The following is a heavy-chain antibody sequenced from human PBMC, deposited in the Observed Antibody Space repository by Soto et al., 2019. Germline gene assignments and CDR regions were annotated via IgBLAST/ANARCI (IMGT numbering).Heavy chain of an antibody. Sequence: GGSLRLSCAASGFSFSGFWMSWIRQTPGKGLECVATIKPDGSDIYYVDSVKGRFTISRDNAKNSLFLQMNSLRVEDTAVYYCARDYWSYFDYWGQGALVTVSS. D-gene: IGHD3-3*01. CDR2: IKPDGSDI. CDR1: GFSFSGFW. CDR3: ARDYWSYFDY. V-gene: IGHV3-7*01. J-gene: IGHJ4*02.